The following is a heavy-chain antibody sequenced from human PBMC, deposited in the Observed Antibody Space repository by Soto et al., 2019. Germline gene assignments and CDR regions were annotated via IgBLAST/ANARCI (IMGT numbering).Heavy chain of an antibody. J-gene: IGHJ6*02. D-gene: IGHD3-10*01. CDR3: ARDGSGSYRPIYGMDV. CDR2: IYYSGST. V-gene: IGHV4-31*03. Sequence: SETLSLTCTVSGGSISSGVYYWSWIRQHPGKGLEWIGYIYYSGSTYYNPSLKSRVTISVDTSKNQFSLKLSSVTAADTAVYYCARDGSGSYRPIYGMDVWGQGTRSPSP. CDR1: GGSISSGVYY.